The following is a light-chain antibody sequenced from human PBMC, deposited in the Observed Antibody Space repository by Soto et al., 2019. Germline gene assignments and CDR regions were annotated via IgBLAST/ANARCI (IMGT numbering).Light chain of an antibody. Sequence: DIQMTQSPSSLSASVGDRVTITCRTSQAIKNELGWYQQIPGKAPKRLIYGTSSLQNVVPSRFSGSVSGTEFTLTISGLQPEDFATHYCLQHHSFPWTFGQGTKVEVK. V-gene: IGKV1-17*01. J-gene: IGKJ1*01. CDR1: QAIKNE. CDR2: GTS. CDR3: LQHHSFPWT.